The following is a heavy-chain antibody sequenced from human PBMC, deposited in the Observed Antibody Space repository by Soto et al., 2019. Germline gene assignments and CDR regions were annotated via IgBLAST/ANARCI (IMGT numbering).Heavy chain of an antibody. CDR2: ISGYGGST. CDR1: GFTFSSYA. CDR3: AKDLELEVFTAEYLDH. V-gene: IGHV3-23*01. Sequence: EVQLLESGGGLVQPGGSLRLSCAASGFTFSSYAMSWVRQAPGKGLEWVSSISGYGGSTYYADSVKGPFTISRDNSKNTLYLQMNSLRSEYTAVYYCAKDLELEVFTAEYLDHWGQGSLVTVSS. J-gene: IGHJ4*02. D-gene: IGHD1-1*01.